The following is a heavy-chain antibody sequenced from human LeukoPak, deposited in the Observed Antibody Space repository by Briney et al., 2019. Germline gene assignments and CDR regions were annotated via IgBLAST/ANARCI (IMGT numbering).Heavy chain of an antibody. CDR1: GFTFDDNA. V-gene: IGHV3-9*03. Sequence: GRSLRLSCAGSGFTFDDNAMHWVRQVPGKGLEWVSGISWNSGTIVYADSVKGRFTISRDNAKKSLYLEMNSLRADDMALYYCAKGSVAGTGLDTWGQGILVTVSS. J-gene: IGHJ5*02. D-gene: IGHD6-19*01. CDR3: AKGSVAGTGLDT. CDR2: ISWNSGTI.